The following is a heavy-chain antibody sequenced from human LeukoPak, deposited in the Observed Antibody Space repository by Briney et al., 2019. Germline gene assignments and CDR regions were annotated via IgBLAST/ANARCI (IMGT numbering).Heavy chain of an antibody. CDR1: GFTFSSYA. J-gene: IGHJ4*02. CDR2: ISGSGGST. V-gene: IGHV3-23*01. Sequence: GGSLRLSCAASGFTFSSYAMSWVRQAPGKGLEWVSAISGSGGSTYYADSVKGRFTISRDNSKNTLYLQMNSLRDEDTAVYYCAKTVWELLKTTYYFDYWGQGTLVTVSS. D-gene: IGHD1-26*01. CDR3: AKTVWELLKTTYYFDY.